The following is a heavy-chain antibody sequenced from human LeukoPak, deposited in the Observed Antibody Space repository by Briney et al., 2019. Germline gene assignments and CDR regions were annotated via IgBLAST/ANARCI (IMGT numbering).Heavy chain of an antibody. CDR2: TYYSGST. CDR3: ARPYYYDSRIDP. J-gene: IGHJ5*02. V-gene: IGHV4-30-4*01. CDR1: GVSISSGDYS. D-gene: IGHD3-22*01. Sequence: PSETLSLTCTVSGVSISSGDYSWSWIRQPPGKGLEWIGYTYYSGSTYYNPSLKSRVTISVDTSKNQFSLKLSSVTAADTAVYYCARPYYYDSRIDPWGQGTRVTVSS.